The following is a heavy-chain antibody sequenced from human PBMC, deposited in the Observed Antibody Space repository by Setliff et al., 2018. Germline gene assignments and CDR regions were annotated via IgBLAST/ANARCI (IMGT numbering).Heavy chain of an antibody. V-gene: IGHV4-61*09. D-gene: IGHD2-2*01. Sequence: SETLSLTCTVSGDSISSGSYYWSWIRQPAGKGLEWIGHIYTSGSTNYNPSLKSRVTISVDTSKNQFSLKLSPVTAADTAVYYCATNPYQLLDFDYWGQGTLVTVSS. CDR1: GDSISSGSYY. CDR3: ATNPYQLLDFDY. J-gene: IGHJ4*02. CDR2: IYTSGST.